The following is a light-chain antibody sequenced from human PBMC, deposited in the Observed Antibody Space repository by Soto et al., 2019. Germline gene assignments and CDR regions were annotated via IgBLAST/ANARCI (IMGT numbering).Light chain of an antibody. Sequence: IVLTQSPATLSLSPGARATLSCRAGQSVSNYLAWYQQKPGQAPRLLIYDTFNRATGIPARFSGSGSGTDFTLTISSLEPEDLAVYFCVQRSTWPWTSGQGTNVELK. V-gene: IGKV3-11*01. CDR3: VQRSTWPWT. J-gene: IGKJ1*01. CDR2: DTF. CDR1: QSVSNY.